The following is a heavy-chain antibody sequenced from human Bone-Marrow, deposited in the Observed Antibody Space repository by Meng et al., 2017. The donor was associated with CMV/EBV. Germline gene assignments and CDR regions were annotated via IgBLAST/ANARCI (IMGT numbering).Heavy chain of an antibody. D-gene: IGHD3/OR15-3a*01. CDR2: IIPIFGTA. Sequence: SVKVSCKASGGTFSSYAISWVRQAPGQGLEWMGGIIPIFGTANYAQKFQGRVTITTDESTSTAYMELSSLRSEDTAVYYCARDPLQGLTNYYYGMDVWGQGTTVTFYS. J-gene: IGHJ6*02. V-gene: IGHV1-69*05. CDR1: GGTFSSYA. CDR3: ARDPLQGLTNYYYGMDV.